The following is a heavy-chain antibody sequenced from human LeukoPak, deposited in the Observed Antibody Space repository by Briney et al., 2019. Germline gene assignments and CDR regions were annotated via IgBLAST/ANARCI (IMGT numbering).Heavy chain of an antibody. Sequence: TGGSLRLSCAASGFTFSSYWMTWIRQAPGKGLEWVANIKQDGSEKNYVDSVKGRFTISRDNAKNSLYLQMNSLRAEDTAVYYCARDKIGGSMAGSNFDYWGQGTLVTVSS. V-gene: IGHV3-7*01. CDR3: ARDKIGGSMAGSNFDY. CDR2: IKQDGSEK. J-gene: IGHJ4*02. D-gene: IGHD6-19*01. CDR1: GFTFSSYW.